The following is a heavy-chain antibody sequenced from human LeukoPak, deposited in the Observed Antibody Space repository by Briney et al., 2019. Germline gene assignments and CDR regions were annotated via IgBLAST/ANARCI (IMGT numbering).Heavy chain of an antibody. CDR3: VTPPN. CDR2: IKGMNAGGTT. V-gene: IGHV3-15*01. Sequence: PGGSLRLSCAASGFDFSDAWMTWVRQAPGKGPEYIARIKGMNAGGTTDYAAPVKGRFTISRDDSKNTLYLDMNSLEVEDTAVYYCVTPPNWGQGTLVTVSS. J-gene: IGHJ4*02. CDR1: GFDFSDAW.